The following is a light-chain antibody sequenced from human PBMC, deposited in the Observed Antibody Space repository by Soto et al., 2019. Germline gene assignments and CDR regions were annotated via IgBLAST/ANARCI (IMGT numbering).Light chain of an antibody. Sequence: QSVLTQSPSASGTPGQRVTISCSGSRSNIGRNFAYWYQHVPGTAPSLLIQRNNERPSGVSNRLSGSKSGNTPSLTISGLQAEDEADYYCSSYTSSSTLVVFGGGTKLTVL. CDR2: RNN. CDR1: RSNIGRNF. CDR3: SSYTSSSTLVV. J-gene: IGLJ2*01. V-gene: IGLV1-47*01.